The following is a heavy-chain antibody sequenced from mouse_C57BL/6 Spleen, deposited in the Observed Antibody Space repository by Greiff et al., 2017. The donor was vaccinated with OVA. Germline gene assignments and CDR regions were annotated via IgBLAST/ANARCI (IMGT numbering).Heavy chain of an antibody. Sequence: VQLQQPGAELVRPGSSVKLSCKASGYTFTSYWMDWVKQRPGQGLELIGNIYPSDSETHYNQKFKDKATLTVDKSSSTAYMQLSSLSSEDSAVYYCAREGNGNYPLDYWGQGTTLTVSS. V-gene: IGHV1-61*01. CDR3: AREGNGNYPLDY. CDR1: GYTFTSYW. D-gene: IGHD2-1*01. J-gene: IGHJ2*01. CDR2: IYPSDSET.